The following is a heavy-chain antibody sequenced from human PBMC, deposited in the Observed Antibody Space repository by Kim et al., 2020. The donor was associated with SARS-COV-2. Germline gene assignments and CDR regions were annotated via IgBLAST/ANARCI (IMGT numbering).Heavy chain of an antibody. CDR2: ISFDGSNK. J-gene: IGHJ4*02. CDR1: GFTFSSSG. CDR3: AKVTDH. Sequence: GGSLRLSCAASGFTFSSSGIHWVRQAPGKGLEWVAVISFDGSNKYYADSVKGRFTISRDNSNNTVYLQMNSLRADDTAVYYCAKVTDHWGLGTLVTVSA. V-gene: IGHV3-30*18.